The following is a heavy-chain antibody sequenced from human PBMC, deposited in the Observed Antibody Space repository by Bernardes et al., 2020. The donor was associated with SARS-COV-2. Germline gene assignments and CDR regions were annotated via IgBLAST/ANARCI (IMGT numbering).Heavy chain of an antibody. CDR1: GGSIDSYY. J-gene: IGHJ6*02. D-gene: IGHD2-2*01. Sequence: ETLSLTCTVSGGSIDSYYWSWIRQPPGKGLEWIGYIFYNGNTNYNPSLKSRVTISVDTSKNQFSLKVSSVTAADTAVYYCARHVGYCSSTSCPDYYYYSYGMDVWGQGTTVAVSS. CDR3: ARHVGYCSSTSCPDYYYYSYGMDV. CDR2: IFYNGNT. V-gene: IGHV4-59*08.